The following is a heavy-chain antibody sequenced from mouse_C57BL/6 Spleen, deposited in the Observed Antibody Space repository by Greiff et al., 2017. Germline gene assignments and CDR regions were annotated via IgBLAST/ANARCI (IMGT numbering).Heavy chain of an antibody. CDR2: IDPSDSYT. V-gene: IGHV1-50*01. Sequence: QVQLQQPGAELVKPGASVKLSCKASGYTFTSYWMQWVKQRPGQGLEWIGEIDPSDSYTNYNQKFKGKATLTVDTSSSTAYMQLSSLTSEDSAVYYGATEDLYGSSSLFAYWGQGTLVTVSA. CDR1: GYTFTSYW. J-gene: IGHJ3*01. D-gene: IGHD1-1*01. CDR3: ATEDLYGSSSLFAY.